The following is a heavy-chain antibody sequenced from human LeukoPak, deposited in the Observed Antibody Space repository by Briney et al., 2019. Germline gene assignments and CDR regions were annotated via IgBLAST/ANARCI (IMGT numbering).Heavy chain of an antibody. CDR3: ARDGGGLNYDILTGYYVDY. V-gene: IGHV1-69*04. J-gene: IGHJ4*02. Sequence: GPSVKVSCKASGGTFSSYAISWVRQAPGQGLEWMGRIIPILGIANYAQKFQGRVTITADKSTSTAYMELSSLRSEDTAVYYCARDGGGLNYDILTGYYVDYWGQGTLVTVSS. CDR2: IIPILGIA. CDR1: GGTFSSYA. D-gene: IGHD3-9*01.